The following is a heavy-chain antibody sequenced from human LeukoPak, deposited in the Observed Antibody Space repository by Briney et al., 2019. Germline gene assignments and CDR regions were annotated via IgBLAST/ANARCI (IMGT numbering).Heavy chain of an antibody. V-gene: IGHV3-23*01. CDR1: GFTFASYA. CDR3: ASHLRGYTYGVDS. D-gene: IGHD5-12*01. Sequence: GGSLRLSCAASGFTFASYAMTWVRQAPGEGLEWVSSISGSGGGTYYADSVKGRFTISRDNSKNTLYLQMNSLRAEDTAVYYCASHLRGYTYGVDSWGQGTLVTVSS. CDR2: ISGSGGGT. J-gene: IGHJ4*02.